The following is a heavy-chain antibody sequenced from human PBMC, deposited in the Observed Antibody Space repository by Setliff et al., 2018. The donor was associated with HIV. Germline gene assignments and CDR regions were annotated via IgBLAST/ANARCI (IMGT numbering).Heavy chain of an antibody. CDR2: IKEDGSAK. CDR3: ARDSGYNSFDY. J-gene: IGHJ4*02. V-gene: IGHV3-7*03. CDR1: RFTFSTSW. D-gene: IGHD2-2*02. Sequence: PGESLKISCAASRFTFSTSWMTWVRQAPGKGLEWVANIKEDGSAKYYLDSVKGRFTISRDNAKNSLYLEMNSLRAEDTAVYYCARDSGYNSFDYWGQGTLVTVSS.